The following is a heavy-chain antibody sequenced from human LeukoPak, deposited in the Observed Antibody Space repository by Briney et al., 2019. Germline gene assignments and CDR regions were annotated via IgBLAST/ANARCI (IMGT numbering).Heavy chain of an antibody. CDR3: ARRLSYYFDY. V-gene: IGHV4-34*01. J-gene: IGHJ4*02. CDR2: INHSGST. Sequence: SETLSLTRAVYGGSFSGYYWSWIRQPPGKGLEWIGEINHSGSTNYNPSLKSRVTISVDTSKNQFSLKLSSVTAADTAVYYCARRLSYYFDYWGQGTLVTVSS. D-gene: IGHD3-16*01. CDR1: GGSFSGYY.